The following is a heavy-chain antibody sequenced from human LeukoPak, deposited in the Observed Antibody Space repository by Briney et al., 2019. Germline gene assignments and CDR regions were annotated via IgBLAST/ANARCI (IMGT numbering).Heavy chain of an antibody. D-gene: IGHD4-17*01. CDR1: GGSITSYY. J-gene: IGHJ4*02. V-gene: IGHV4-59*06. CDR2: IYHSGST. CDR3: ARDPYGDYADC. Sequence: PSETLSLTCTVSGGSITSYYWSWIRQPPGKGLEWIGYIYHSGSTYYNPSLKSRVTISVDTSKNQFSLKLSSVTAADTAVYYCARDPYGDYADCWGQGTLVTVSS.